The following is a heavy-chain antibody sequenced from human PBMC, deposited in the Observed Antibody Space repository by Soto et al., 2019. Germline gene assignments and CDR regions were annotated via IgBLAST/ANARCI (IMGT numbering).Heavy chain of an antibody. V-gene: IGHV4-34*01. Sequence: SETLSLTCAVYGGSFSGYYWSWIRQPPGKGLEWIGEINHSGSTNYNPPLKSRVTISVDTSKNQFSLKLSSVTAADTAVYYCARDGGAGYCSGGSCYGSDYWGQGTLVTVSS. J-gene: IGHJ4*02. CDR2: INHSGST. CDR3: ARDGGAGYCSGGSCYGSDY. CDR1: GGSFSGYY. D-gene: IGHD2-15*01.